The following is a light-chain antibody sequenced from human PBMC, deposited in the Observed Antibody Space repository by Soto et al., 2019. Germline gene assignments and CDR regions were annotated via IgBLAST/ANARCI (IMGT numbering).Light chain of an antibody. CDR1: QRVTSNY. V-gene: IGKV3-20*01. J-gene: IGKJ2*01. CDR3: QQYGTSLT. CDR2: GAA. Sequence: EIVLTQSPGTLSLSPGERATLSCRASQRVTSNYLAWYQHKPGQAPRCLIYGAAIRSTGIPDRFSRSGSGTDFTLRISRLEPEDFAVYYCQQYGTSLTCSQGTNLEIK.